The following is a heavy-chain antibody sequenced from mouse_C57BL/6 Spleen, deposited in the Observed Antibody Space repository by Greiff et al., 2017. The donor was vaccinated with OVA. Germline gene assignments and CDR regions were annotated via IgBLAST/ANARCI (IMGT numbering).Heavy chain of an antibody. CDR2: INPYNGDT. CDR3: ARGCNLLWFY. V-gene: IGHV1-20*01. J-gene: IGHJ2*01. Sequence: VQLQQSGPELVKPGDSVKISCKASGYSFTGYFMNWVMQSHGKSLEWIGRINPYNGDTFYNQKFKGKATLTVDKSSSTAHMERESLTSEDSAVYYCARGCNLLWFYWGQGTTLTVSS. CDR1: GYSFTGYF. D-gene: IGHD2-2*01.